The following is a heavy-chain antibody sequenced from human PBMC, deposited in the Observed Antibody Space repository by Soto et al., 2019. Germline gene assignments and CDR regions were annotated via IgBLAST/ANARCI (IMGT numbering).Heavy chain of an antibody. D-gene: IGHD6-6*01. CDR3: ARRAGSSLCFDY. J-gene: IGHJ4*02. CDR2: IYYSGST. CDR1: GGSISSSSYY. Sequence: SETLSLTCTVSGGSISSSSYYWGWIRQPPGKGLGWIGSIYYSGSTYSNPSLKSRVTISVDTSKNQFSLKLSSVTAADTAVYYCARRAGSSLCFDYWGQGTLVTVSS. V-gene: IGHV4-39*01.